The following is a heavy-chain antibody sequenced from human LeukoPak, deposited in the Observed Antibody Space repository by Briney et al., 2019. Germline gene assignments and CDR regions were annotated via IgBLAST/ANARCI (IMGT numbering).Heavy chain of an antibody. CDR3: ARALFGVVIGFYYMDV. CDR2: ISSSSSTI. CDR1: GFTFSSYS. J-gene: IGHJ6*03. D-gene: IGHD3-3*01. V-gene: IGHV3-48*01. Sequence: GGSLRLSCAASGFTFSSYSMNWVRQAPGKGLEWVSYISSSSSTIYYADSVKGRFTISRDNAKNSLYLQMNSLRAEDTAVYYCARALFGVVIGFYYMDVWGKGTTVTVSS.